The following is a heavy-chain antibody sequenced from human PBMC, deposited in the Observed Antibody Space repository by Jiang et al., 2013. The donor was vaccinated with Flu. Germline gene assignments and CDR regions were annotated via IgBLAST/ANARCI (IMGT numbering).Heavy chain of an antibody. Sequence: KPTQTLTLTCTFSGFSLSTSGVGVGWIRQPPGKALEWLALIFWNDEKHYSPSLKNRVTITKDTSKNQVVLTMTNMDPVDTATYYCARLLYGDYVGGNFDVWGQGTMVTVSS. J-gene: IGHJ3*01. CDR1: GFSLSTSGVG. CDR2: IFWNDEK. D-gene: IGHD4-17*01. CDR3: ARLLYGDYVGGNFDV. V-gene: IGHV2-5*01.